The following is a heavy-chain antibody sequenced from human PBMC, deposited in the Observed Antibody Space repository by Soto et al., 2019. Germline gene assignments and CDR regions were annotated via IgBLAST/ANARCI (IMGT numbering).Heavy chain of an antibody. V-gene: IGHV3-73*01. CDR1: GFTFSGSA. CDR2: IRSKANSYAT. J-gene: IGHJ4*02. CDR3: TRHELGYYFDY. D-gene: IGHD6-6*01. Sequence: GGSLRLSCAASGFTFSGSAMHWVRQASGKGLEWVGLIRSKANSYATAYAASVKGRFTISRDDSKNTAYLQMNSLKTEDTAVYYCTRHELGYYFDYWGQGTLVTVSS.